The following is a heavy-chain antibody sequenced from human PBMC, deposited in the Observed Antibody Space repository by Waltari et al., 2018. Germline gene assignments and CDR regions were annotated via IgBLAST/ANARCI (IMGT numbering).Heavy chain of an antibody. D-gene: IGHD3-3*01. J-gene: IGHJ4*02. CDR2: ISGSGGST. CDR3: AKAPDFGVVIAYYFDY. Sequence: EVQLLESGGGLVQPGGSLRLSCAASGFTFSSYALSWVRPAPGKGLEWVSAISGSGGSTYYADSVKGRFTISRDNSKNTLYLQMNSLRAEDTAVYYCAKAPDFGVVIAYYFDYWGQGTLVTVSS. V-gene: IGHV3-23*01. CDR1: GFTFSSYA.